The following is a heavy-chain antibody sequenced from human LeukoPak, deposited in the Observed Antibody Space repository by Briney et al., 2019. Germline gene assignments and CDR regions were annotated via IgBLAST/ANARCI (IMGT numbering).Heavy chain of an antibody. D-gene: IGHD3-22*01. Sequence: GGSLRLSCAASGFTFSSYGMHWVRQAPGKGLEWVAVIWYDGSNKYYADSVKGRFTISRDNSKNTLYLQMNSLRAEDTAVYYCARECPPRYYYDSSGYLDYWGQGTLVTVSS. V-gene: IGHV3-33*01. CDR2: IWYDGSNK. CDR1: GFTFSSYG. CDR3: ARECPPRYYYDSSGYLDY. J-gene: IGHJ4*02.